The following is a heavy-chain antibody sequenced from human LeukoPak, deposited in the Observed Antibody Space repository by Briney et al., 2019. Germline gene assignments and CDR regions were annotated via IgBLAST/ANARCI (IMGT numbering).Heavy chain of an antibody. Sequence: GGSLRLSCSASGFPFSNYFMTWVRQAPGKALEYVSAISPNGGSTYYADSVKGRFTISRDNSKKMLYLLMSGLRLDDTAVYYCMRGTYTADYWGQGTLVTVSS. J-gene: IGHJ4*02. CDR2: ISPNGGST. CDR3: MRGTYTADY. V-gene: IGHV3-64D*06. CDR1: GFPFSNYF. D-gene: IGHD2-2*02.